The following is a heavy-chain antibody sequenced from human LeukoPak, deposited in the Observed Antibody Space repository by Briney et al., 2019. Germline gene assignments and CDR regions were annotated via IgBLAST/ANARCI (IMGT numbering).Heavy chain of an antibody. J-gene: IGHJ4*02. Sequence: QSGGSLRLSCAASGFTFSSYSMNWVRQAPGKGLEWVSYISSSSSTIYYADSVKGRFTISRDNAKNSLHLQMNSLRAEDTAVYYCARDYYDSSGYPSAPPGLWGQGTLVTVSS. CDR2: ISSSSSTI. CDR1: GFTFSSYS. CDR3: ARDYYDSSGYPSAPPGL. D-gene: IGHD3-22*01. V-gene: IGHV3-48*04.